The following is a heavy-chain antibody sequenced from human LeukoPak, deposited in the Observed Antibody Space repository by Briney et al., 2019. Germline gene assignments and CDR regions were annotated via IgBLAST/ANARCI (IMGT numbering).Heavy chain of an antibody. J-gene: IGHJ4*02. D-gene: IGHD3-22*01. V-gene: IGHV3-23*01. CDR2: ISGSGGSK. CDR1: GFTFSSYA. Sequence: GGSLRLSCAASGFTFSSYAMSWVRQAPGKGLEWVSAISGSGGSKYYADSVKGRFTISRDNSKNTLYLQMNSLRAEDTAVYYCAKWEDTMIVVVRGNDYWGQGTLVTVSS. CDR3: AKWEDTMIVVVRGNDY.